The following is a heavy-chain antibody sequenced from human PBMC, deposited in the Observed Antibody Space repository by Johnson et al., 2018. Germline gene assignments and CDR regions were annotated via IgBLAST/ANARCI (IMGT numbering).Heavy chain of an antibody. D-gene: IGHD3-16*01. V-gene: IGHV3-30*18. CDR2: LSYHGTKK. CDR1: GFTFNTYG. CDR3: AKDSHYYDVGYYYYMDV. Sequence: QVQLVESGGGVVHPGRSXRLSCAASGFTFNTYGMHWVRQAPGKGLEWVAFLSYHGTKKFYADSVKGRFTIFRDNSKNTLYRQINSLRAEDTAVYYCAKDSHYYDVGYYYYMDVWGKGTTVTVSS. J-gene: IGHJ6*03.